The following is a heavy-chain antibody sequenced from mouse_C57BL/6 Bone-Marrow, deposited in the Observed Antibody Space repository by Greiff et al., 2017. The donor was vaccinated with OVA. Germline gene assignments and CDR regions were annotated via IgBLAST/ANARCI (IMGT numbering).Heavy chain of an antibody. D-gene: IGHD1-1*01. CDR2: IYWDEDK. V-gene: IGHV8-9*01. J-gene: IGHJ2*01. Sequence: QVTLKVSGPGILQPSQTLSLTCSFSVFSLSTFGMGVSWIRQPSGKGLEWLAHIYWDEDKHYKPSLKSRLTISKDTSNNQVFLKITTVDTADTATYYSAPYYYGSREVLYYFDYWGQGTTLTVSS. CDR3: APYYYGSREVLYYFDY. CDR1: VFSLSTFGMG.